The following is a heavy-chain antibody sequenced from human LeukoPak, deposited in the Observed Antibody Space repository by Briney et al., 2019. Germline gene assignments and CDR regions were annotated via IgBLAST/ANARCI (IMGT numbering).Heavy chain of an antibody. CDR2: INHSGNA. V-gene: IGHV4-34*01. J-gene: IGHJ4*02. CDR1: GGSFSGYS. Sequence: EPSETLSLTCAVYGGSFSGYSWTWIRQPPVKGLEWIGEINHSGNANYNPSLKSRVTISLDMSENHFSLKLTSVTAADTAVYYCARGKGTVTTHWGQGTLVTVSS. D-gene: IGHD4-17*01. CDR3: ARGKGTVTTH.